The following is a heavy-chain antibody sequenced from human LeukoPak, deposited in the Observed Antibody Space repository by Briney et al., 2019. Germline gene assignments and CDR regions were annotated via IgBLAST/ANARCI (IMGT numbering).Heavy chain of an antibody. J-gene: IGHJ3*02. V-gene: IGHV4-59*01. D-gene: IGHD3-22*01. CDR1: GGSISSYY. Sequence: SETLSLTCTVSGGSISSYYWSWIRQPPGKGLEWIGYIYYSGSTNYNPSLKSRVTISVDTSKNQFSLKLSSVTAADTAVYYCARGYYDSSGYYYGAFDIWGQGTMVTVSS. CDR2: IYYSGST. CDR3: ARGYYDSSGYYYGAFDI.